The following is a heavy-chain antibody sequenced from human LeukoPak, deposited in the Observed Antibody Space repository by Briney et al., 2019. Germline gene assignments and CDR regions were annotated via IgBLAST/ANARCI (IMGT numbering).Heavy chain of an antibody. D-gene: IGHD6-13*01. CDR2: ISWDGGST. J-gene: IGHJ4*02. Sequence: GGSLRPSCAASGFTFDDYTMHWVRQAPGKGLEWVSLISWDGGSTYYADSVKGRFTISRDNSKNSLYLQMNSLRTEDTALYYCAKTPNSSSWYGGFDYWGQGTLVTVSS. V-gene: IGHV3-43*01. CDR3: AKTPNSSSWYGGFDY. CDR1: GFTFDDYT.